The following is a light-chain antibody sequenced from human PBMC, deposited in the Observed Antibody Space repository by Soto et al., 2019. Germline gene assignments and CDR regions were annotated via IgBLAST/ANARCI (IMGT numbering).Light chain of an antibody. Sequence: DIQMTQSPSTLSASVGDRVTITCRASQSISTWLAWYQQKPGKAPKLLIDDASSLQSGVPSRFSGHGSGTDYTRTISSLQPDDFATYYCQQYNSYTPFGQGTKLEIK. V-gene: IGKV1-5*01. CDR3: QQYNSYTP. CDR2: DAS. CDR1: QSISTW. J-gene: IGKJ2*01.